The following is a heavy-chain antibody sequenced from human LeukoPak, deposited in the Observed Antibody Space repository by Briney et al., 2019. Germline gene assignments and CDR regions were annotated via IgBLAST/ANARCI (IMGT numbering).Heavy chain of an antibody. CDR3: ARDKYCSSTSCYVVRDYYYGMDV. J-gene: IGHJ6*02. D-gene: IGHD2-2*01. V-gene: IGHV4-34*01. CDR2: INHSGST. CDR1: GGAFSGYY. Sequence: SETLSLTCAVYGGAFSGYYWSWIRQPPGKGLEWIGEINHSGSTNYNPSLKSRVTISVDTSKNQFSLKLSSVTAEDTAVYYCARDKYCSSTSCYVVRDYYYGMDVWGQGTTVTVSS.